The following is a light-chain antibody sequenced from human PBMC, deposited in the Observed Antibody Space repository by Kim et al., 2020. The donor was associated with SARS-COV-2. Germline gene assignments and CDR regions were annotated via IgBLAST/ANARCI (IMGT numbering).Light chain of an antibody. Sequence: STLSASVGDRVTITCRARQNINKWLAWYQQKPGKAPKLLIHDASSLESGVPSRFSGSGSGTEFTLTISSLQPDDSATYFCQQHNLYFGQGTKLEI. CDR1: QNINKW. J-gene: IGKJ2*01. CDR3: QQHNLY. V-gene: IGKV1-5*01. CDR2: DAS.